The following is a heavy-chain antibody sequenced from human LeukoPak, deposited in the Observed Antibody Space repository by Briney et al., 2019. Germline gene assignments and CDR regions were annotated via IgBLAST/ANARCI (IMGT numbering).Heavy chain of an antibody. CDR3: TRSGSGWYYDY. J-gene: IGHJ4*02. Sequence: GGSLRLSCAASGFPFSGSAMHWVRQASGKGREWLGRIRSKAGSYATAYAESVKGRFTVSRDDSKNTAYLQMNSLKTEDTAVYYCTRSGSGWYYDYWGQGTLVTVSS. CDR2: IRSKAGSYAT. D-gene: IGHD6-19*01. CDR1: GFPFSGSA. V-gene: IGHV3-73*01.